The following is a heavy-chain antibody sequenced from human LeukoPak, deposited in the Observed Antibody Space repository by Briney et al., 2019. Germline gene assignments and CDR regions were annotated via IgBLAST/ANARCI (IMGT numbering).Heavy chain of an antibody. V-gene: IGHV1-69*05. J-gene: IGHJ4*02. CDR1: GGTFSSYA. D-gene: IGHD3-3*01. CDR2: IIPIFGTA. CDR3: ASDYDFWSGYYAFDY. Sequence: ASVKVSCKVSGGTFSSYAISWVRQAPGQGLEWMGGIIPIFGTANYAQKFQGRVTITTDESTSTAYMELSSLRSEDTAVYYCASDYDFWSGYYAFDYWGQGTLVTVSS.